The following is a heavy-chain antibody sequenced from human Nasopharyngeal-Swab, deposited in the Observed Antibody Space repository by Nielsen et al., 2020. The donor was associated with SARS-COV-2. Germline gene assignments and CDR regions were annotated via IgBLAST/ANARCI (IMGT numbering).Heavy chain of an antibody. CDR3: APGHDYYDSSGYYLPSGL. Sequence: ASVKVSCKASGYTFTSYGITWVRQAPGQGLEWMGWISGYNGNTKYAQKLQGRVTMTTDTSTSTAYMELRSLRPDDTAVYYCAPGHDYYDSSGYYLPSGLWGQGTLVTVSS. J-gene: IGHJ4*02. V-gene: IGHV1-18*04. D-gene: IGHD3-22*01. CDR1: GYTFTSYG. CDR2: ISGYNGNT.